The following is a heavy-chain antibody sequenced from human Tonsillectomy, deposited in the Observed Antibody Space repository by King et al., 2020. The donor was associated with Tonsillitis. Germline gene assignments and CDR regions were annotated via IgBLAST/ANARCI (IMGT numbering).Heavy chain of an antibody. D-gene: IGHD2-2*01. V-gene: IGHV3-11*06. CDR2: ISSNSRYT. CDR1: GFTFSDDY. Sequence: VQLVESGGGLVKPGGSLRLSCAASGFTFSDDYMSWIRQAPGKGLEWISYISSNSRYTNYADSVKGRFTVSRDNTKNSLYLQMNSLRAEDTAVYYCAGELDKYAFDYWGQGTLVTVSS. J-gene: IGHJ4*02. CDR3: AGELDKYAFDY.